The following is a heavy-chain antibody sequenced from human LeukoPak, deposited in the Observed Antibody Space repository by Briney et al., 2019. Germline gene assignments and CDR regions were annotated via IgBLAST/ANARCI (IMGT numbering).Heavy chain of an antibody. CDR3: AKVGISSSGWPFDY. J-gene: IGHJ4*02. D-gene: IGHD6-19*01. CDR1: GFTFSSYA. CDR2: ISGSGGST. Sequence: PGGSLRLSCAASGFTFSSYAMSWVCQAPGKGLEWVSAISGSGGSTYYADSVKGRFTISRDNSKNTLYLQMNSLRAEDTAVYYCAKVGISSSGWPFDYWGQGTLVTVSS. V-gene: IGHV3-23*01.